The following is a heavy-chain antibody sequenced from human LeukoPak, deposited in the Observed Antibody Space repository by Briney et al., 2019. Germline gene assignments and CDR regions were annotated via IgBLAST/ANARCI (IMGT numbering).Heavy chain of an antibody. CDR1: GYTFTGYY. J-gene: IGHJ3*02. CDR2: INPNSGGT. V-gene: IGHV1-2*02. CDR3: AVRDYYDSSVDI. Sequence: ASVKVSCKASGYTFTGYYMHWVRQAPGQGLEWMGWINPNSGGTNYAQKFQGRVTMTRDTSISTAYMELSRLRSDDTAVYYCAVRDYYDSSVDIWGQGTMVTVSS. D-gene: IGHD3-22*01.